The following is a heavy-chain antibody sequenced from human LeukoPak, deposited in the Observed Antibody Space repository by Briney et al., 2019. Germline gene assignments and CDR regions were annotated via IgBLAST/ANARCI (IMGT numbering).Heavy chain of an antibody. CDR2: INAGNGNT. Sequence: ASVKVSCKASGYTFTSYAMHWVRQAPGQRLEWMGWINAGNGNTKYSQKFQGRVTITRDTSASTAYMELSSLRSEDTAVYYCAREARMDIVVVPAAIDYYYYYGMDVWGQGTTVTVSS. V-gene: IGHV1-3*01. J-gene: IGHJ6*02. CDR3: AREARMDIVVVPAAIDYYYYYGMDV. CDR1: GYTFTSYA. D-gene: IGHD2-2*03.